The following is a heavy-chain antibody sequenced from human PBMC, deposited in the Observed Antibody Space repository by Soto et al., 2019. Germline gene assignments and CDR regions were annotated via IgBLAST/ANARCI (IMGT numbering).Heavy chain of an antibody. CDR2: TYYRSKWYN. J-gene: IGHJ4*02. Sequence: SQTLSLTCAISGDSVSSNNAAWNWIRQSPSRGLEWLGRTYYRSKWYNDYAVSVKSRISINPDTSKNQFSMQLNSVTPEDTAVYFCVRGHDHVWGSYRDWGQGTLVTVSS. D-gene: IGHD3-16*02. CDR3: VRGHDHVWGSYRD. V-gene: IGHV6-1*01. CDR1: GDSVSSNNAA.